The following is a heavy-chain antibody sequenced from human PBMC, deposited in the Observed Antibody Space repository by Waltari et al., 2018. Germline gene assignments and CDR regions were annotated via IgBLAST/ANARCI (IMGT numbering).Heavy chain of an antibody. Sequence: QVQVVESGGGVVQPGTSLRLSCETSGFMFSSLAIHWVRQAPGRGLEWVGVIWYDGSATFYADSVRGRFTISRDNAKNTLYLQMNTLTAEDAGMYYCARDRSFWSGYHAMDVWGQGTSVTVSS. V-gene: IGHV3-33*01. CDR2: IWYDGSAT. CDR3: ARDRSFWSGYHAMDV. CDR1: GFMFSSLA. J-gene: IGHJ6*02. D-gene: IGHD3-3*01.